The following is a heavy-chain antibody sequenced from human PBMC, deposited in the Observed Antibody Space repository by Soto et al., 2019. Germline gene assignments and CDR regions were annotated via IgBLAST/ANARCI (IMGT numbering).Heavy chain of an antibody. CDR1: SGAFSGYY. CDR3: ARVLWSSGWSGFDY. CDR2: INHTGST. V-gene: IGHV4-34*01. D-gene: IGHD6-19*01. J-gene: IGHJ4*02. Sequence: SETLSLTCAVYSGAFSGYYWSWIRQPPGKGLEWIGEINHTGSTNYNPSLKSRVTISVDTSKNQFSLKLSSVTAADTAVYYCARVLWSSGWSGFDYWGQGTLVTVSS.